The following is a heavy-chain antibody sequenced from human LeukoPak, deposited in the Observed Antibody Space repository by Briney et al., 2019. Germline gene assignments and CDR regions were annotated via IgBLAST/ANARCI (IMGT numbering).Heavy chain of an antibody. J-gene: IGHJ4*02. CDR1: GFSLSAYW. D-gene: IGHD1-1*01. CDR2: INRDGSQK. CDR3: ARDGTGGAFDY. Sequence: GGSLRLSCAASGFSLSAYWMTWVRQAPGKGLEWVANINRDGSQKNHVDSVKGRFTISRDNAKNSLYLQMNSLTAEDTAVYYCARDGTGGAFDYWGQGTLVTVSS. V-gene: IGHV3-7*01.